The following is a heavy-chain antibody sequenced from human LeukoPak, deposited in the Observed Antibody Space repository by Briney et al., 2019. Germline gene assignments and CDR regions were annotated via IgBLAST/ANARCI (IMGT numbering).Heavy chain of an antibody. CDR2: ISAYNGNT. CDR1: GYTFTSYG. CDR3: ARVAGSGSYYMMGGGHYYYYGMDV. Sequence: GASVKVSCKASGYTFTSYGISWVRQAPGQGLEWMGWISAYNGNTNYAQKLQGRVTMATDTSTSTAYMELRSLRSDDTAVYYCARVAGSGSYYMMGGGHYYYYGMDVWGQGTTVTVSS. V-gene: IGHV1-18*01. J-gene: IGHJ6*02. D-gene: IGHD3-10*01.